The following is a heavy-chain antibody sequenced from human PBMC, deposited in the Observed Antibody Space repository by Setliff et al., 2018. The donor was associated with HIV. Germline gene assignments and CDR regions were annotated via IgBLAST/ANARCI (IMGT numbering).Heavy chain of an antibody. CDR3: ARGGGPDTNFDL. V-gene: IGHV4-4*07. D-gene: IGHD5-18*01. CDR2: MHTSGNT. Sequence: SETLSLTCTVSGGSISGYYWSWIRQPAGKGLEWIGRMHTSGNTNYNPSLKSRVTMSVDTSKNQFSLRLSSVTAADTAVYYCARGGGPDTNFDLWGQGTLVTVSS. CDR1: GGSISGYY. J-gene: IGHJ4*02.